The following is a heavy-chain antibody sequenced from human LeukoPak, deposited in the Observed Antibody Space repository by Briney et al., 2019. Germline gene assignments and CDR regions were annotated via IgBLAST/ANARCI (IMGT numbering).Heavy chain of an antibody. CDR1: GFTFDDYA. CDR3: AKDTNSYGSGSYSTLDY. Sequence: GGSLRLPCAASGFTFDDYAMHWVRQAPGKGLEWVSGISWNSGSIGYADSVKGRFTISRDNAKNSLYLQMNSLRAEDTALYYCAKDTNSYGSGSYSTLDYWGQGTLVTVSS. CDR2: ISWNSGSI. V-gene: IGHV3-9*01. J-gene: IGHJ4*02. D-gene: IGHD3-10*01.